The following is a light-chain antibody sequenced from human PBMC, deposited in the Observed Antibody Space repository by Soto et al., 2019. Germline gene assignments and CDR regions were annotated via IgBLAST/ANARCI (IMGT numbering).Light chain of an antibody. Sequence: DIQMTQSPSSLSASVGDRVTITCRASQSISSYLNWYQQKPGKAPKLLIYAASSLQSGVPSRFSGSGSGTDFTLTISSLQPEDFATYYCQQLKSSPLSFGGGTKVDIX. CDR2: AAS. V-gene: IGKV1-39*01. CDR1: QSISSY. J-gene: IGKJ4*01. CDR3: QQLKSSPLS.